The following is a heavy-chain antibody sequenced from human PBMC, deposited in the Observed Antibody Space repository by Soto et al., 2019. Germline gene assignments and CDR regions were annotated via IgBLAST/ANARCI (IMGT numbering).Heavy chain of an antibody. Sequence: PGGSLRLSCTASGFTFNSYGFNWVRQAPGKGLEWVAVILYDGSNTYYADSVKGRFTISRDNSKDTLYLEMNSLRPEDTAVYHCAKSRDGYSFYYFYGLDVWGQGTTVTVSS. CDR2: ILYDGSNT. CDR3: AKSRDGYSFYYFYGLDV. J-gene: IGHJ6*02. CDR1: GFTFNSYG. V-gene: IGHV3-30*18. D-gene: IGHD4-4*01.